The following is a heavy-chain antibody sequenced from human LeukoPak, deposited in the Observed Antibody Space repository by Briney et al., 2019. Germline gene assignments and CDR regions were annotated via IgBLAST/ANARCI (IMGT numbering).Heavy chain of an antibody. V-gene: IGHV4-34*01. CDR3: ARGRSSGYYGGWFDP. Sequence: SETLSLTCAVYGGSFSGYYWSWLRQPPGKGLEWIGEINHSGSTNYNPSLKSRVTISVDTSKNQFSLKLSSVTAADTAVYYCARGRSSGYYGGWFDPWGQGTLVTVSS. D-gene: IGHD3-22*01. CDR2: INHSGST. CDR1: GGSFSGYY. J-gene: IGHJ5*02.